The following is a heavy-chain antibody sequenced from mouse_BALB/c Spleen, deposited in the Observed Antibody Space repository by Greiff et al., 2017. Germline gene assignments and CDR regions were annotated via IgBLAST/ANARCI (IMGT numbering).Heavy chain of an antibody. J-gene: IGHJ2*01. D-gene: IGHD2-1*01. CDR3: ARSTYGNEDFDY. Sequence: LVKTGASVKISCKASGYSFTGYCMHWVKQSHGKSLEWIGYISCYNGATSYNQKFKGKATFTVDTSSITAYMQFNSLTSEDSAVYYCARSTYGNEDFDYWGQGTTLTVSS. CDR1: GYSFTGYC. CDR2: ISCYNGAT. V-gene: IGHV1S34*01.